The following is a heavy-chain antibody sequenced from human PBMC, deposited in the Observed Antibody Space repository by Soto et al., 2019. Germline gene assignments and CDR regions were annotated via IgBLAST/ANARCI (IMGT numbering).Heavy chain of an antibody. CDR1: GGSFSGYY. Sequence: PSETLSLTCAVYGGSFSGYYWSWIRQPPGKGLEWIGEINHSGSTNYNPSLKSRVTISVDTSKNQFSLKLSSVTAADTAVYYCAIGPRMWLAGGGYWGQGTQVTVSS. CDR2: INHSGST. V-gene: IGHV4-34*01. D-gene: IGHD6-19*01. J-gene: IGHJ4*02. CDR3: AIGPRMWLAGGGY.